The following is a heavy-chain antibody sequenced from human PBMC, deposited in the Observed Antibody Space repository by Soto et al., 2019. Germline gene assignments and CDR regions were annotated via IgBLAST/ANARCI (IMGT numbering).Heavy chain of an antibody. J-gene: IGHJ2*01. CDR1: GFIFSDYA. Sequence: EVQLLESGGGLARPGGSLRLSCVASGFIFSDYAMTWIRQAPGKGLEWVATISASGGNIEYTDSLKGRFTISRDNSKKTVYLQINGLTADDTAVHYCAKVAGGLGYFDLWGRGTVVTVSS. V-gene: IGHV3-23*01. CDR2: ISASGGNI. D-gene: IGHD3-16*01. CDR3: AKVAGGLGYFDL.